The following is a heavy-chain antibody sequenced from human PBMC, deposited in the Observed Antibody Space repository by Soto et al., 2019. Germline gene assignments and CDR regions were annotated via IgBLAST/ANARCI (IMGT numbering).Heavy chain of an antibody. CDR2: IKEDGSEK. D-gene: IGHD2-15*01. CDR1: GFTFCNYW. V-gene: IGHV3-7*01. Sequence: GGSLRLSCAASGFTFCNYWMTWVRQAPGKGLEWVANIKEDGSEKRYVDSVKGRFTISRDNAKNSLYLQMNSLRVEDTAVYFCSRDVVVGAKALNYWGQGALVTVSS. CDR3: SRDVVVGAKALNY. J-gene: IGHJ4*02.